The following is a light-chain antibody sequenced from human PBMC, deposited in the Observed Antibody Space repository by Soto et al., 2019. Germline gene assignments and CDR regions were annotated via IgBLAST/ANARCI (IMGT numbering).Light chain of an antibody. CDR3: HQYDNKHPLT. V-gene: IGKV3-15*01. J-gene: IGKJ5*01. CDR2: ATS. Sequence: EIVMTQSPATLSVSPGERATLSCRASQSVSSNLAWYKQKPGQAPRLLIYATSTRATGIPDRFSGSGSGTEFSLTISNLQSEDFAVSHCHQYDNKHPLTFGQGTRLEIK. CDR1: QSVSSN.